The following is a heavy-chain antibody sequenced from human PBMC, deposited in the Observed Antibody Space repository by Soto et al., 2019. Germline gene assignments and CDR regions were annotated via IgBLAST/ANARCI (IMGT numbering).Heavy chain of an antibody. D-gene: IGHD6-19*01. J-gene: IGHJ3*02. Sequence: QVQLQESGPGLVKPSETLSLICTVSGGSISNYYWTWIRQPPGKRLEWIGYVDYSGTTNYNPSLKGRVTISVDTSKDQFSLKITSVTAADTAVYYCAGEPVAGPKAHTVDIWGQGTMVTVSS. CDR3: AGEPVAGPKAHTVDI. V-gene: IGHV4-59*01. CDR1: GGSISNYY. CDR2: VDYSGTT.